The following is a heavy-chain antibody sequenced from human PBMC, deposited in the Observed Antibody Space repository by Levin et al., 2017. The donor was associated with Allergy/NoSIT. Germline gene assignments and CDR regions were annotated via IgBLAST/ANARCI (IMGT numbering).Heavy chain of an antibody. Sequence: GGSLRLSCAASGFTFSTYSMNWVRQAPGKGLEWVSSISSSSIYIYYADSVKGRFTISRDNAKNSLYLQMNSLRAEDTAVYYCARWMSRDFDMVRGVITNPFDYWGQGTLVTVSS. CDR1: GFTFSTYS. CDR2: ISSSSIYI. V-gene: IGHV3-21*01. CDR3: ARWMSRDFDMVRGVITNPFDY. D-gene: IGHD3-10*01. J-gene: IGHJ4*02.